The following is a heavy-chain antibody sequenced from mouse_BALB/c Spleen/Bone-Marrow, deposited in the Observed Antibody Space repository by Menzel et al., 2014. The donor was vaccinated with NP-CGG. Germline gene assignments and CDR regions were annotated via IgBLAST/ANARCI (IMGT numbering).Heavy chain of an antibody. CDR2: INAYNDGT. D-gene: IGHD2-3*01. Sequence: EVQLQQSGPELVKPGASVKMSCKASGYTFTAYVMHWVKQKPGQGLEWIGYINAYNDGTNYIEKFKGKATLTSDIPSSTAYMELSSLTSEDSAVYYCAREGWLLRFDYWGQGTTLTVSS. CDR3: AREGWLLRFDY. CDR1: GYTFTAYV. J-gene: IGHJ2*01. V-gene: IGHV1-14*01.